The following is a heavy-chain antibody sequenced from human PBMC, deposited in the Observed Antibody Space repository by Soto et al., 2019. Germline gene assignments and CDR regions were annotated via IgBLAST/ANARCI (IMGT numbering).Heavy chain of an antibody. CDR2: IYHSGTN. CDR3: ARRGDGSGSLDY. D-gene: IGHD3-10*01. J-gene: IGHJ4*02. CDR1: GDSISSSIW. Sequence: QVQLQESGPGLVKPPGTLSLTCAVSGDSISSSIWWSWVRLPPGKGLEWIGEIYHSGTNNYNPSLKSRVTISVDKSKNQFSLKMSSLTAADTAVYYCARRGDGSGSLDYWGQGTLVIVFS. V-gene: IGHV4-4*03.